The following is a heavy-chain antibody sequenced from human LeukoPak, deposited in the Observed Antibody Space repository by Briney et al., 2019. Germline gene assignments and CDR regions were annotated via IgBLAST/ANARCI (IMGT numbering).Heavy chain of an antibody. CDR3: AREKITGDNFDY. D-gene: IGHD1-20*01. V-gene: IGHV3-21*01. CDR2: ISSSSSYI. Sequence: GGSLRLSCAASGFTFSSYSMNWVRQAPGKGLEWVSSISSSSSYIYYADSVKGRFTIPRDNAKNSLYLQMNSLRAEDTAVYYCAREKITGDNFDYWGQGTLVTVSS. CDR1: GFTFSSYS. J-gene: IGHJ4*02.